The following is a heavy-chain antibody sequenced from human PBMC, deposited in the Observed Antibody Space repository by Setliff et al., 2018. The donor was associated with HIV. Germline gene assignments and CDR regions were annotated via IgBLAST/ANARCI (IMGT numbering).Heavy chain of an antibody. Sequence: QPGGSLRLSCAASGFTFSSYAMSWVRQAPGKGLEWVSGISGSGSSTYYADSVKGRFTMSRDNSKNTLYLQMNSLRAEDTALYYCAKDSSAYFLSGPRRAFDIWGQGTMVTVSS. CDR1: GFTFSSYA. D-gene: IGHD3-22*01. V-gene: IGHV3-23*01. CDR3: AKDSSAYFLSGPRRAFDI. CDR2: ISGSGSST. J-gene: IGHJ3*02.